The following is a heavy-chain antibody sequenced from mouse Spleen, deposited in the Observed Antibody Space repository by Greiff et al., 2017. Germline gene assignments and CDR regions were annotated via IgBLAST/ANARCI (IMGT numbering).Heavy chain of an antibody. CDR1: GYTFTDYY. V-gene: IGHV1-19*01. D-gene: IGHD2-4*01. J-gene: IGHJ2*01. Sequence: VQLKESGPVLVKPGASVKMSCKASGYTFTDYYMNWVKQSHGKSLEWIGVINPYNGGTSYNQKFKGKATLTVDKSSSTAYMELNSLTSEDSAVYYCARCWDYDSYWGQGTTLTVSS. CDR3: ARCWDYDSY. CDR2: INPYNGGT.